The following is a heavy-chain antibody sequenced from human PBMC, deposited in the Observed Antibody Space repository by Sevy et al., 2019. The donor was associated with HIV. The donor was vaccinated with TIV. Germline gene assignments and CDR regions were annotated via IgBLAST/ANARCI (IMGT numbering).Heavy chain of an antibody. Sequence: ASVKVSCKASGYTFTSYGISWVRQAPGQGLEWMGWISAYNGNTNYAQKLQGRVTMTTDTSTSIAYMELRSLRSDDMAVYYCASQGLTEDAFDIWGQGTMVTVSS. CDR3: ASQGLTEDAFDI. J-gene: IGHJ3*02. CDR1: GYTFTSYG. CDR2: ISAYNGNT. V-gene: IGHV1-18*03. D-gene: IGHD2-8*02.